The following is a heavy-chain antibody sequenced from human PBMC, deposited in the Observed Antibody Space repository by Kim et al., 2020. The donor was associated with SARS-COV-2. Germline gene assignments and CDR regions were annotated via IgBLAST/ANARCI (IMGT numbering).Heavy chain of an antibody. J-gene: IGHJ5*02. V-gene: IGHV7-4-1*02. D-gene: IGHD6-13*01. Sequence: YAQGFTGRFVFSLDTSVSTAYLQISSLKAEDTAVYYCARTGAAGDNWFDPWGQGTLVTVSS. CDR3: ARTGAAGDNWFDP.